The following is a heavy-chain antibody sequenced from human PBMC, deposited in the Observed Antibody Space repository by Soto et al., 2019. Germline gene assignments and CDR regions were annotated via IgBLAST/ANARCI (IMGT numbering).Heavy chain of an antibody. Sequence: QLQLQESGPGLVKPSETLSLTCTVSGGSISSSSYYWGWIRQPPGKGLEWIGSIYYSGSTYYNPSLKSRVTISVDTSKNQFSLKLSSVTAADTAVYYCASSEMYSSGWYRDDGDYWGQGTLVTVSS. V-gene: IGHV4-39*01. D-gene: IGHD6-19*01. CDR2: IYYSGST. J-gene: IGHJ4*02. CDR1: GGSISSSSYY. CDR3: ASSEMYSSGWYRDDGDY.